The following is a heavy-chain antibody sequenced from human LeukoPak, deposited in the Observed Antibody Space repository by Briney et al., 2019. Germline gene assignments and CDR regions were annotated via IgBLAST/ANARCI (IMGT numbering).Heavy chain of an antibody. CDR3: ASPRGYDFWSGSAFDY. D-gene: IGHD3-3*01. CDR2: IRSKANSHAT. CDR1: GFTFSGSA. V-gene: IGHV3-73*01. Sequence: GGSLRLSCAASGFTFSGSAMHWVRQASGKGLEWVGRIRSKANSHATEYAPSVKGRFTISRDDSKNMAYLQMNSLKTEDTAVYYCASPRGYDFWSGSAFDYWGQGTLVTVSS. J-gene: IGHJ4*02.